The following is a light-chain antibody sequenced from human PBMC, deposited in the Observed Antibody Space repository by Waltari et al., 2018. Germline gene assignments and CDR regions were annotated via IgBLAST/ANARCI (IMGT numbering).Light chain of an antibody. J-gene: IGLJ1*01. CDR1: STAVGRYNL. Sequence: QSALTQPASVSGSPGQSSPIPCTGPSTAVGRYNLVSWYHKHPGKAPQVIIYEVTKRPSGVSSRFSGSRSGNTASLAISGLQPEDEGDFYCCSYTGPRTFVFGSGTKVTVL. CDR2: EVT. V-gene: IGLV2-23*02. CDR3: CSYTGPRTFV.